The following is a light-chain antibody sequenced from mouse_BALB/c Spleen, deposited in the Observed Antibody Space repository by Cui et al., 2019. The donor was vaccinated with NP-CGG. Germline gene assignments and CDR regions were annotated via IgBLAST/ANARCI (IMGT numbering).Light chain of an antibody. CDR1: TGAVTTSNY. CDR3: ALWYSNHWV. CDR2: STN. V-gene: IGLV1*01. Sequence: QAVVTQESALPTSPGETVTLTCRSSTGAVTTSNYANWVQEKPDHLFTGLIGSTNNRAPGVSARFSGSLIGDKAALTITGAQTEDEAIYFCALWYSNHWVFGGGTKLTVL. J-gene: IGLJ1*01.